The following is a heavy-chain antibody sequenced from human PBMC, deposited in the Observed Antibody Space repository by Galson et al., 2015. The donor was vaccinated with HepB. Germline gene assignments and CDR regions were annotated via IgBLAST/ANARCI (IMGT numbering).Heavy chain of an antibody. J-gene: IGHJ6*02. CDR2: IYPGDSEA. CDR3: ARQPGGRGLDV. D-gene: IGHD2-15*01. Sequence: QSGAEVKKPGESLKISCKGSGHTFTTYWTAWVRQMPGRGLEWIGVIYPGDSEAKYSPSFQGHVTISADKSTTTAYLQWNSLTASDSAIYYCARQPGGRGLDVWGQGTTVTVSS. CDR1: GHTFTTYW. V-gene: IGHV5-51*01.